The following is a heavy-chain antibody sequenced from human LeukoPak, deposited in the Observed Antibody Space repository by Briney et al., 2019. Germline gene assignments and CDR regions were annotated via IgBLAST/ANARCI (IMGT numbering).Heavy chain of an antibody. CDR2: TKPDGSEK. V-gene: IGHV3-7*01. CDR1: GFIFSNYV. J-gene: IGHJ4*02. CDR3: ARDDGSSCFAY. Sequence: GGSLRLSCSASGFIFSNYVMHWIRQAPGKGLEWVGSTKPDGSEKYYVDSVKGRFTISRDNAKNSLYLQMNGLRAEDTAVYYCARDDGSSCFAYWGQGTQVTVSS. D-gene: IGHD3-10*01.